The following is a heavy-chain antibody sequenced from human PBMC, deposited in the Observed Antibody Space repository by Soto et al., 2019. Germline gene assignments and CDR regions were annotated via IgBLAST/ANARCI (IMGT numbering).Heavy chain of an antibody. Sequence: QVQLQQWGAGLLKPSETLSLTCAVYGGSFSGYYWSWIRQPPGKGLEWIGEINHSGSTNYNPSLKSRVTISVDTSKNPFSLKLSSVTAADSAVYYCSRGHYDYVWGSYRWGYFDYWGQGTLVTVSS. V-gene: IGHV4-34*01. CDR1: GGSFSGYY. CDR3: SRGHYDYVWGSYRWGYFDY. D-gene: IGHD3-16*02. J-gene: IGHJ4*02. CDR2: INHSGST.